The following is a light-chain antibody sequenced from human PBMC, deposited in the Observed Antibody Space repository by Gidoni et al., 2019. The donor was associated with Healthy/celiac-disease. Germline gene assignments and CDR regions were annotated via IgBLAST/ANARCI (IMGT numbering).Light chain of an antibody. V-gene: IGLV2-11*01. CDR2: DVS. CDR1: SSDVGGYNY. J-gene: IGLJ2*01. Sequence: QSALTQPRSVSGSPGQSVTIACTGTSSDVGGYNYVSCYHQHPGTAPKLMIYDVSKRPSGVPDRFSGSKSGNTASLTISGLQAEDEADYYCCSYAGSYLVFGGGTKLTVL. CDR3: CSYAGSYLV.